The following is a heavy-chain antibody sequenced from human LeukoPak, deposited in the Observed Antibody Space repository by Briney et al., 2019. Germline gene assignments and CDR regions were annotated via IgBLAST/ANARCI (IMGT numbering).Heavy chain of an antibody. V-gene: IGHV3-23*01. CDR1: GFTFSSYA. Sequence: GGSLRLSCAASGFTFSSYAMSWVRQAPGKGLEWVSAISGSGGSTYYADSVKGRFTISRDNSKNTLYLQMNSLRAEDTAVYYCAEDIAAADTPHWGQGTLVTVSS. D-gene: IGHD6-13*01. J-gene: IGHJ4*02. CDR3: AEDIAAADTPH. CDR2: ISGSGGST.